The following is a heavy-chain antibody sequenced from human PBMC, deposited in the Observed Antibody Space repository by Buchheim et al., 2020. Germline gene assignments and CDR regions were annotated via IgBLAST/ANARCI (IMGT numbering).Heavy chain of an antibody. D-gene: IGHD2-15*01. V-gene: IGHV4-61*02. CDR2: IYTSGST. CDR1: GGSISSGSYY. CDR3: ARDAVVGYCSGGSCYTAWFDP. Sequence: QVQLQESGPGLVKPSQPLSLTCTVSGGSISSGSYYGSWIRQPAGKGLEWIGRIYTSGSTNYNPSLKSRVTISVDKSKNQFSLKLSSVTAADTAVYYCARDAVVGYCSGGSCYTAWFDPWGQGTL. J-gene: IGHJ5*02.